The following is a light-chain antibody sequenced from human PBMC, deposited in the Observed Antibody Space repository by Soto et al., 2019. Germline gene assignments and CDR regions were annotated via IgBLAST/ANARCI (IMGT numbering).Light chain of an antibody. CDR2: EVT. Sequence: QPVLTQPASVSGSPGQSITISCTGTSNDVGAYKYVSWYQQQPDKAPKLIIYEVTNRPSGVSNRFSGSKSGNTASLTISGLQAEDEADYYCISYTSSSTVVFGGGTKVTVL. CDR3: ISYTSSSTVV. J-gene: IGLJ3*02. CDR1: SNDVGAYKY. V-gene: IGLV2-14*01.